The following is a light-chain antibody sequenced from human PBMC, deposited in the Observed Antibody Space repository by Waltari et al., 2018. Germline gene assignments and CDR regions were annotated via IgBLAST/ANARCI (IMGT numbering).Light chain of an antibody. CDR2: DVK. J-gene: IGLJ2*01. V-gene: IGLV2-14*03. CDR3: SSYAVTATLL. Sequence: QSVLTQPASVSGSPGQSITISCTGTRGDVGGYYYVSWYQQQPGKAPKLMIYDVKNRPSGVSNRFSGSKSGDTASLTISGLQAEDEADYYCSSYAVTATLLFGGGTTLTVL. CDR1: RGDVGGYYY.